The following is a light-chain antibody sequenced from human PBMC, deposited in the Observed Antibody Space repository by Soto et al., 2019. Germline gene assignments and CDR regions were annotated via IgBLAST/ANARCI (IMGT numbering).Light chain of an antibody. V-gene: IGKV4-1*01. J-gene: IGKJ4*01. CDR1: QAVLDSSNNRDY. CDR2: DAS. CDR3: QQVSIYPLT. Sequence: DLVLTPSPVSLAVALGPRSTIKCKSRQAVLDSSNNRDYLAWYQQKPGQAPRLLIYDASSRATGIPDRFSGGGSGTDFTLTISRLEPEDFAVYYCQQVSIYPLTFGGGTKVDIK.